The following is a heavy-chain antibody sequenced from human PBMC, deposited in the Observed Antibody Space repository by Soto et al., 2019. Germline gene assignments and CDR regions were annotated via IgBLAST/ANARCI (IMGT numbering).Heavy chain of an antibody. D-gene: IGHD4-4*01. V-gene: IGHV1-69*01. Sequence: QVQLVQSGAEVKKPGSSVRVSCKASGGTLRSHAINWVRQAPGQGLEWMGGIIPIFCSPNYAQKLEGRVTTPADEASITAYMVLSSLKSEDTAVYYCAGTVEIPYFHGMDVWGQGTTVTVSS. J-gene: IGHJ6*02. CDR3: AGTVEIPYFHGMDV. CDR2: IIPIFCSP. CDR1: GGTLRSHA.